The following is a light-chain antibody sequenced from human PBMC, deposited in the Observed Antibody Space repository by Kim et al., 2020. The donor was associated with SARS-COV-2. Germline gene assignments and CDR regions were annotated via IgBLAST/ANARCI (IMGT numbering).Light chain of an antibody. CDR2: SAS. V-gene: IGKV4-1*01. CDR1: QSVLYSAENRDC. CDR3: QQYLGSPPYT. J-gene: IGKJ2*01. Sequence: DTVMTQSPDSLAVSLGETATINCKSSQSVLYSAENRDCLAWYQHKPGQPPKLLIYSASTREFGVPDRFTGSGSVTDFTLTISNLQAEDVAVDYGQQYLGSPPYTFGQGTKLEI.